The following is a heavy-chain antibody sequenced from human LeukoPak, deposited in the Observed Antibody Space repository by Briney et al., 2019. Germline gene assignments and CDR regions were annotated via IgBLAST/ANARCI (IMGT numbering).Heavy chain of an antibody. Sequence: SETLSLTCTVSGGSISSYYWSWIRQPPGKGLEWIGYIYYSGSTNYNPSLKSRVTISVDTSKNQFSLKLSSVTAADTAVYYCARDQGPPWFGDYWGQGTLVTVSS. J-gene: IGHJ4*02. CDR3: ARDQGPPWFGDY. CDR2: IYYSGST. V-gene: IGHV4-59*12. D-gene: IGHD3-10*01. CDR1: GGSISSYY.